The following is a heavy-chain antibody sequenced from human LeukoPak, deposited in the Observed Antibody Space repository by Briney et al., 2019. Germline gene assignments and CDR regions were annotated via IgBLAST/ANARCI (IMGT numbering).Heavy chain of an antibody. D-gene: IGHD3/OR15-3a*01. J-gene: IGHJ4*02. Sequence: GGSLRLSCAASGFTFSSYWMHWVRQAPGKGLVWVSRINSDGSSTSYADSVKGRFTISRDNAKNTLYLQMNSPRAEDTAVYYCARGAWTAYYFDYWGQGTLVTVSS. CDR1: GFTFSSYW. CDR3: ARGAWTAYYFDY. V-gene: IGHV3-74*01. CDR2: INSDGSST.